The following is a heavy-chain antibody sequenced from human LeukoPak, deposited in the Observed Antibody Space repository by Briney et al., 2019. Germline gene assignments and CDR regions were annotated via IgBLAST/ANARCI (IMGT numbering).Heavy chain of an antibody. CDR3: AKGYCRGNSCYDDRGAFDY. Sequence: SETLSLTCTVSGGSLSSYYWNWLRQPPGKGLEWIGYIYYSGSTNYNPSLKSRVTISVDTSKNQFSLKLSSVTAADTAVYYCAKGYCRGNSCYDDRGAFDYWGQGTLVTVSS. D-gene: IGHD2-2*01. J-gene: IGHJ4*02. CDR2: IYYSGST. V-gene: IGHV4-59*08. CDR1: GGSLSSYY.